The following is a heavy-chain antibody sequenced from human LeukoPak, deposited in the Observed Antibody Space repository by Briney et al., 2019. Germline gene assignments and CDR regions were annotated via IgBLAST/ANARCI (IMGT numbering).Heavy chain of an antibody. Sequence: SQTLSLTCTVSGGSISSGDYYWSWIRQPPWKGLEWIGYIYYSGSTYYNPSLKSRVTISVDTSKNQFSLKLSSVTAADTAVYYCARDLRCGGDCPNNWFDPWGQGTLVTVSS. CDR3: ARDLRCGGDCPNNWFDP. J-gene: IGHJ5*02. D-gene: IGHD2-21*02. CDR2: IYYSGST. CDR1: GGSISSGDYY. V-gene: IGHV4-30-4*01.